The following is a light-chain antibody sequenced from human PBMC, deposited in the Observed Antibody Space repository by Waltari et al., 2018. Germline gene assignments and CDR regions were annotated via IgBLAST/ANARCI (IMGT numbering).Light chain of an antibody. V-gene: IGLV1-44*01. CDR2: RND. Sequence: QSVLTQPPSASGTPGQRVTISCSGTSSNIGDNTVNWYQQVPGTAPKLLISRNDQRPPGVSDRFSGSKSGTSGSLAISGLQSEDEADYYCTAWDDNLNGWLFGGGTKVTVL. CDR1: SSNIGDNT. CDR3: TAWDDNLNGWL. J-gene: IGLJ3*02.